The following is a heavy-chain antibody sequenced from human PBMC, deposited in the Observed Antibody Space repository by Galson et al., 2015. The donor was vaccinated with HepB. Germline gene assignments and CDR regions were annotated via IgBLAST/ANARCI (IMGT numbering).Heavy chain of an antibody. V-gene: IGHV1-2*02. Sequence: SCAASGSPFSSYTLHWVRQAPGQRLEWMGWINPNSGGTNYAQKFQGRVTMTRDTSISTAYMELSRLRSDGTAVYYCAREAAGATYYYYYYGMDVWGQGTTVTVSS. CDR2: INPNSGGT. CDR1: GSPFSSYT. J-gene: IGHJ6*02. D-gene: IGHD1-26*01. CDR3: AREAAGATYYYYYYGMDV.